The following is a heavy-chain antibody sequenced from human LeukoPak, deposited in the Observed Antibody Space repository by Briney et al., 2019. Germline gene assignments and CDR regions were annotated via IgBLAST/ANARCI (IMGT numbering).Heavy chain of an antibody. Sequence: PGGSLRLSCAASGFTVSSNYMSWVRQAPGKGLEWVSVIYSGGSTYYADPVKGRFTISRDKSKKTLYLQMNSLRAEDTAVYSCARGADGVSSNSRGWFDPWGQGTLVTVSS. CDR1: GFTVSSNY. V-gene: IGHV3-53*01. D-gene: IGHD2-15*01. CDR3: ARGADGVSSNSRGWFDP. CDR2: IYSGGST. J-gene: IGHJ5*02.